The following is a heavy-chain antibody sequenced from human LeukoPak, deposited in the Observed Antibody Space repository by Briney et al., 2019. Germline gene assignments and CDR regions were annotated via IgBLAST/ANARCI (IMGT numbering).Heavy chain of an antibody. J-gene: IGHJ4*02. CDR3: ARDLGWGFDY. Sequence: TSQTLSLTCTVSGVSVSSGAYYWGWIRQHPGEGLEWIGYMYSSGSTYYNPSLKSRVSISVDTSNNQFSLRLSSVTAADTAVYYCARDLGWGFDYWGQGTLVTVSS. CDR1: GVSVSSGAYY. V-gene: IGHV4-31*03. CDR2: MYSSGST. D-gene: IGHD6-19*01.